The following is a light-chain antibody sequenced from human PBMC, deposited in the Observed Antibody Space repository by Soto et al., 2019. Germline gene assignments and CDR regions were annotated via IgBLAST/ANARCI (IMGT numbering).Light chain of an antibody. CDR3: QQYNNWPPFT. Sequence: EIVMTQSPATLSVSPGERVTLSCRASQSVSSSLAWYQQKPGQAPRLLIYGASTRATGIPARFSGSGSGTEFPLTISRLQSEDFAVYYCQQYNNWPPFTFGPGTKVPIK. J-gene: IGKJ3*01. V-gene: IGKV3-15*01. CDR1: QSVSSS. CDR2: GAS.